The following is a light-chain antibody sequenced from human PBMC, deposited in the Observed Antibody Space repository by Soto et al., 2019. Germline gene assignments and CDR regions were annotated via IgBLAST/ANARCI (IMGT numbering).Light chain of an antibody. CDR1: QSVSRSY. CDR3: QQYDSSPWT. Sequence: EIVLTQSPGTLSLSPGERATLSCRASQSVSRSYLAWYQQKPGQAPRLLIYGASSRATGIPDRFSGSGSGTDFTLTISRLEPEDFAVYYWQQYDSSPWTFGQGTKVEIK. J-gene: IGKJ1*01. V-gene: IGKV3-20*01. CDR2: GAS.